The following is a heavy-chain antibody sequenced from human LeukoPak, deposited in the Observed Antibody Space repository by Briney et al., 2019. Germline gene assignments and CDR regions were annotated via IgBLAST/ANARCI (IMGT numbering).Heavy chain of an antibody. V-gene: IGHV3-53*01. Sequence: GGSLRLSCAASGFTVSSNYMSWVRQAPGKGLGWVSILYSAGSTYYADSVKGRFTISRDNSRNTLYLQMNSLRVDDTAVYYCASGGTGARKFYSDPFHYWGQGTLVTVSS. CDR1: GFTVSSNY. CDR2: LYSAGST. CDR3: ASGGTGARKFYSDPFHY. J-gene: IGHJ4*02. D-gene: IGHD2-15*01.